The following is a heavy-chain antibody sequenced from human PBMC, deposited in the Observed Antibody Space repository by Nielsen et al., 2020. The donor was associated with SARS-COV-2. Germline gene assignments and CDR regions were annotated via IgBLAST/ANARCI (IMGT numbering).Heavy chain of an antibody. CDR2: IYDSGST. Sequence: SETLSLTCTVSGGSVSSGSNYWSWIRQPPGKGLEWIGFIYDSGSTNYNPSLKSRVTISKDTSKNQFSLKLSSVTAADTAVYYCARADRLGRYSYDTSGYSRGFDYWGQGALVTVSS. J-gene: IGHJ4*02. V-gene: IGHV4-61*01. D-gene: IGHD3-22*01. CDR1: GGSVSSGSNY. CDR3: ARADRLGRYSYDTSGYSRGFDY.